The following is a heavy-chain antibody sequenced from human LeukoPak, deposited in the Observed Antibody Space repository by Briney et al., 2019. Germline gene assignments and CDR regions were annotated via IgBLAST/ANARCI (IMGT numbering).Heavy chain of an antibody. CDR1: GGSISSYY. J-gene: IGHJ3*02. CDR2: IYTSGST. Sequence: SGTLSLTCTVSGGSISSYYWSWIRQPAGKGLEWIGRIYTSGSTNYNPSLKSRVTMSVDTSKNQFSLKLSSVTAADTAVYYCARDQGLLWFGELLFESAFDIWGQGTMVTVSS. CDR3: ARDQGLLWFGELLFESAFDI. V-gene: IGHV4-4*07. D-gene: IGHD3-10*01.